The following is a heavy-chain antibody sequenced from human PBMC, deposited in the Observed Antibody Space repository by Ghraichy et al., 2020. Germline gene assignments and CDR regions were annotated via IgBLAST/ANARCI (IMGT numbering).Heavy chain of an antibody. Sequence: GALRLSCAASGFTFSSYAMSWVRQAPGKGLEWVSAISGSGGSTYYADSVKGRFTISRDNSKNTLYLQMNSLRAEDTAVYYCAKARRVAVTTHPFDYWGQGTLVTVSS. J-gene: IGHJ4*02. V-gene: IGHV3-23*01. CDR2: ISGSGGST. CDR1: GFTFSSYA. D-gene: IGHD4-17*01. CDR3: AKARRVAVTTHPFDY.